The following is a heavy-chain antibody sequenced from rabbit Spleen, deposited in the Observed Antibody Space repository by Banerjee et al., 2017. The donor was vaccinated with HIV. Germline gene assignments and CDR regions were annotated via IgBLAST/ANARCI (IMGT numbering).Heavy chain of an antibody. J-gene: IGHJ4*01. Sequence: QEQLVESGGDLVKPGASLTLTCKASGLDFSSSYWMCWVRQAPGKGLEWIACIDVHKSATTYYETWAKGRFTISKTSSTTVTLQMPSVTAADTATYFCERYVRDIGYYDLWGPGTLVTVS. CDR1: GLDFSSSYW. CDR3: ERYVRDIGYYDL. CDR2: IDVHKSATT. V-gene: IGHV1S45*01. D-gene: IGHD1-1*01.